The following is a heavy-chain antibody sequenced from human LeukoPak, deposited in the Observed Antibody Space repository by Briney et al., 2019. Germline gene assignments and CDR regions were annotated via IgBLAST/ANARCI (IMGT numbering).Heavy chain of an antibody. D-gene: IGHD4-17*01. Sequence: GGSLRLSCAASGFTFSSYAMSWVRQAPGKGLEWVSAISSSGGSTYYADSVKGRFTISRDNSKNTLYLQMNSLRAEDTAVYYCASIPPYGDYVFDYWGQGTLVTVSS. CDR1: GFTFSSYA. J-gene: IGHJ4*02. CDR2: ISSSGGST. CDR3: ASIPPYGDYVFDY. V-gene: IGHV3-23*01.